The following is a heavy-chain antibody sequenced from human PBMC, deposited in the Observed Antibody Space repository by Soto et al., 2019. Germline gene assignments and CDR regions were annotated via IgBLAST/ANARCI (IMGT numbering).Heavy chain of an antibody. D-gene: IGHD2-2*01. CDR3: ARDQSYCSSTSCYDEDAFAI. CDR1: GYSFTGDY. J-gene: IGHJ3*02. V-gene: IGHV1-2*04. Sequence: GASVKVSCKASGYSFTGDYMHWVRQAPGQGLEWMGWINPNSGGPNYAQKFQGWVTMTRDTSISTAYMELSRLGSDDTAVYYCARDQSYCSSTSCYDEDAFAIWGHGTMVTVSS. CDR2: INPNSGGP.